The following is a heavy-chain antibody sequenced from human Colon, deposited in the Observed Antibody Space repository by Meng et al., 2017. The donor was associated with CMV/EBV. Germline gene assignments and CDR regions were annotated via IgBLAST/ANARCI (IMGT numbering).Heavy chain of an antibody. V-gene: IGHV3-23*03. D-gene: IGHD3-10*01. CDR3: AKAGNGMVRGGGRYYYGMDV. Sequence: GGSLRLSCAASGFTFSSYAMSWVRQAPGKWLEWVSVIYSGGSSTYYADSVKGRFTISRDNSKNTLYLQMNSLRAEDTAVYYCAKAGNGMVRGGGRYYYGMDVWGQGTTVTVSS. J-gene: IGHJ6*02. CDR2: IYSGGSST. CDR1: GFTFSSYA.